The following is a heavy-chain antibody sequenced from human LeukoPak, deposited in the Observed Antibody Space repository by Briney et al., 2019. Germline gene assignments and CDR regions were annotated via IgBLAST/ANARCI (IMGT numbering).Heavy chain of an antibody. Sequence: GGSLRLSCAATGFTISSYWMRWVRQAPGKGLEWVANIKQDGSEKYYVDSVKGRFTISRDNAKNSLYLQMNSLRAEDTAVYYCAREGYDSSGYYYSYWGQGTLVTVSS. CDR3: AREGYDSSGYYYSY. J-gene: IGHJ4*02. CDR1: GFTISSYW. D-gene: IGHD3-22*01. V-gene: IGHV3-7*01. CDR2: IKQDGSEK.